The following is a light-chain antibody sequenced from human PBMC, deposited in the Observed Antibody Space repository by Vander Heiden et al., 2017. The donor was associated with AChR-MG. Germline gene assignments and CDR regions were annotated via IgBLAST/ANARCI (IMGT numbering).Light chain of an antibody. J-gene: IGKJ1*01. V-gene: IGKV3-11*01. CDR2: DAS. Sequence: EIVLTQSPATLSLSPGERATLSCRASQSVSSYLAWYQQKPGQAPRLLIYDASNRATGIPARFSGSGSGTDFTLTISSLEPEEFAVYYCQQRSSWAGTFGQGTKVEFK. CDR1: QSVSSY. CDR3: QQRSSWAGT.